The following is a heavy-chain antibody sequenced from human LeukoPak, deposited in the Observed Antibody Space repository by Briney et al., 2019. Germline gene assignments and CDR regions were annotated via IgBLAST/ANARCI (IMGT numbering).Heavy chain of an antibody. D-gene: IGHD3-10*01. Sequence: SETLSLACIVSGGSISSNYWSWIRQPPGKGLEWIGHIYYSGSTNYNPSLKSRVTISVDTSKKQFSLKLSSVTAADTAVYYCAKSDYYASGLDYWGQGTLVTVSS. CDR2: IYYSGST. J-gene: IGHJ4*02. CDR1: GGSISSNY. V-gene: IGHV4-59*08. CDR3: AKSDYYASGLDY.